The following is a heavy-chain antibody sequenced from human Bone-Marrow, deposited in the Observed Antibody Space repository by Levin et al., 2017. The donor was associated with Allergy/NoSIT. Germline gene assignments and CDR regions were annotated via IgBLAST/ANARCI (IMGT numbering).Heavy chain of an antibody. V-gene: IGHV3-30*18. CDR1: GFTFSSYG. CDR2: ISYDGSNK. CDR3: AKGLVTPRAFDI. Sequence: SGGSLRLSCAASGFTFSSYGMHWVRQAPGKGLEWVAVISYDGSNKYYADSVKGRFTISRDNSKNTLYLQMNSLRAEDTAVYYCAKGLVTPRAFDIWGQGTMVTVSS. J-gene: IGHJ3*02. D-gene: IGHD3-9*01.